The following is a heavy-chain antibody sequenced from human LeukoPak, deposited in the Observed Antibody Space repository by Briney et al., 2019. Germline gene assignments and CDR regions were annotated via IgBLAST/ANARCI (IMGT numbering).Heavy chain of an antibody. Sequence: PGGSLRLSCAASGFTVSSNYMSWVRQAPGKGLEWVSVIYSGGSTYYADSVKGRFTISRDNSKNTLYLQMNSLRAEDTAVYYCAREGVGASGDAFDIWGQGTMVTVSS. CDR2: IYSGGST. V-gene: IGHV3-53*01. D-gene: IGHD1-26*01. J-gene: IGHJ3*02. CDR1: GFTVSSNY. CDR3: AREGVGASGDAFDI.